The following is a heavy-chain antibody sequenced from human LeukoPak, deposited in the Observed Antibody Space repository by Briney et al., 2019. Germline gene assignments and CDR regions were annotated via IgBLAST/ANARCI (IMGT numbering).Heavy chain of an antibody. CDR3: ARGYSGSYYYYYYMDV. V-gene: IGHV4-59*01. Sequence: ETLSLTCTVSGGSINSYYWSWIRQPPGRGLEWIGSIHYSGSTNYNPSLKSRVTISVDTSKNQFSLKLSSVTAADTAVYYCARGYSGSYYYYYYMDVWGKGTTVTVSS. CDR1: GGSINSYY. D-gene: IGHD1-26*01. CDR2: IHYSGST. J-gene: IGHJ6*03.